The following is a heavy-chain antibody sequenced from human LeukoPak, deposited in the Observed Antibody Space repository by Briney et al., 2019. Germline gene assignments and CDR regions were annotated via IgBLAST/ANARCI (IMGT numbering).Heavy chain of an antibody. D-gene: IGHD4-17*01. CDR1: GGSISSSSYY. Sequence: SETLSLTCTVSGGSISSSSYYWGWIRQPPGKGLEWIGSIYYSGSTYYNPSLKSRVTISVDTSKNQFSLKLSSVTAVDTAVYYCARLNWQGYGAHVGIDYWGQGTLVTVSS. V-gene: IGHV4-39*01. CDR2: IYYSGST. CDR3: ARLNWQGYGAHVGIDY. J-gene: IGHJ4*02.